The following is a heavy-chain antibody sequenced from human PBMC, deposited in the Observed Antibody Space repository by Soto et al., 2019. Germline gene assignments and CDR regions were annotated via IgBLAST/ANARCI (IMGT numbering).Heavy chain of an antibody. CDR2: ISFTGDT. CDR3: SRGGHYYDSMI. CDR1: GGSVSSGAYY. Sequence: PSETLSLTCTVFGGSVSSGAYYWTWIRQAPGKGLEWIGYISFTGDTTYNPSLRSRVAIAVDTSKNQFSLRLRSATAADTALYYCSRGGHYYDSMIRGQGTPVTVSS. J-gene: IGHJ4*02. D-gene: IGHD3-16*01. V-gene: IGHV4-61*08.